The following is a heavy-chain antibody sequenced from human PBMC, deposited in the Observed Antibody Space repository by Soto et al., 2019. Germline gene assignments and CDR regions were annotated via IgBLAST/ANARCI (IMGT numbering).Heavy chain of an antibody. V-gene: IGHV3-66*01. J-gene: IGHJ6*02. CDR3: ARSGSGTYYYYGMDV. CDR2: IYSGGST. Sequence: GGSLRLSCAASGFTVSSNYVSWVRQAPGKGLEWVSVIYSGGSTYYADSVKGRFTISRDNSKNTLYLQMNSLRAEDTAVYYCARSGSGTYYYYGMDVWGQGTTVTVSS. CDR1: GFTVSSNY. D-gene: IGHD3-10*01.